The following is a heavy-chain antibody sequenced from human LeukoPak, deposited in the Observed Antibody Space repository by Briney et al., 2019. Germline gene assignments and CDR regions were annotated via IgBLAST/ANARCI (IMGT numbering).Heavy chain of an antibody. CDR3: ASLGSGTIDY. CDR1: GGTFSSYA. Sequence: ASVKVSCKASGGTFSSYAISWVRQAPGQGLEWMGWMNPNSGNTGYAQKFQGRVTMTRNTSISTAYMELSSLRSEDTAVYYCASLGSGTIDYWGQGTLVTVSS. D-gene: IGHD3-10*01. V-gene: IGHV1-8*02. J-gene: IGHJ4*02. CDR2: MNPNSGNT.